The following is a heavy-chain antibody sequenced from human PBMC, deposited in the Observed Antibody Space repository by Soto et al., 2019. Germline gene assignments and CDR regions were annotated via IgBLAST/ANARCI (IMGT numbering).Heavy chain of an antibody. D-gene: IGHD3-22*01. J-gene: IGHJ4*02. V-gene: IGHV3-48*02. CDR3: ARDLYYDSSSSASDY. CDR1: GFTFSSYS. CDR2: ISSSSSTI. Sequence: GGSLRLSCAASGFTFSSYSMNWVRQAPGKGLEWVSYISSSSSTIYYADSVKGRFTISRDNAKNSLYLQMNSLRDEDTAVYYWARDLYYDSSSSASDYWGQGTLVTVSS.